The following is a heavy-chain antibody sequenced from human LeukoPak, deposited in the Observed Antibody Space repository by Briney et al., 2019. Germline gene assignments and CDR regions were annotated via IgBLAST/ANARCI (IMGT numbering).Heavy chain of an antibody. CDR3: ARRCSSTSCFDY. Sequence: PGGSLRLSCAASGFTFSSYSMNWVRQAPGKGLEWVSSISSSSSYIYYADSVKGRFTISRDNAKNSLYLQMNSLGAEDTAVYYCARRCSSTSCFDYWGQGTLVTVSS. J-gene: IGHJ4*02. D-gene: IGHD2-2*01. V-gene: IGHV3-21*01. CDR2: ISSSSSYI. CDR1: GFTFSSYS.